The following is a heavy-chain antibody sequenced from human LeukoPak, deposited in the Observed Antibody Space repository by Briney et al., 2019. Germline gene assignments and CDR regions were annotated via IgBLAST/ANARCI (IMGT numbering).Heavy chain of an antibody. CDR3: AKDAYDSSGYYLGF. V-gene: IGHV3-48*01. CDR1: GFTFSSYS. CDR2: ISSSSSTI. Sequence: PGGSLRLSCAASGFTFSSYSMNWVRQAPGKGLEWVSYISSSSSTIYYADSVKGRFTISRDNAKNSLYLQMNSLRAEDTAVYYCAKDAYDSSGYYLGFWGQGTLVTVSS. J-gene: IGHJ4*02. D-gene: IGHD3-22*01.